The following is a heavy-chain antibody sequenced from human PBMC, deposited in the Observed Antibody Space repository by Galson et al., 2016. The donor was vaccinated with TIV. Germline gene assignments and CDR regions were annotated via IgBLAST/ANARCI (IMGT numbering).Heavy chain of an antibody. CDR1: GGSISSNGIF. Sequence: TLSLTCTVSGGSISSNGIFWSWIRQHPGKGLEWIGYIYHSGSTHYNPSLKSRVAMSVDTSKNQFSLTLTSVTAADTAVYYSARDQDSGAYFDYWGQGTLVTVSS. D-gene: IGHD2-15*01. CDR3: ARDQDSGAYFDY. CDR2: IYHSGST. V-gene: IGHV4-31*03. J-gene: IGHJ4*02.